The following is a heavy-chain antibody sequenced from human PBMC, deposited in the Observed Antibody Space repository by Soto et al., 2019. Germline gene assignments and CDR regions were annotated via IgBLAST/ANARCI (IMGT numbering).Heavy chain of an antibody. CDR2: IIPYLGVI. Sequence: QVPLVQSGAEVKKPGSSVKVSCKASGGSFSKYSISWIRQAPGQGLEGMGRIIPYLGVITYAQKFKGRVTIRADEFTGTGHMELNSLGSEDTAAYFCASGSAPDVDYWGQGSLITVS. CDR3: ASGSAPDVDY. V-gene: IGHV1-69*02. J-gene: IGHJ4*02. CDR1: GGSFSKYS. D-gene: IGHD3-10*01.